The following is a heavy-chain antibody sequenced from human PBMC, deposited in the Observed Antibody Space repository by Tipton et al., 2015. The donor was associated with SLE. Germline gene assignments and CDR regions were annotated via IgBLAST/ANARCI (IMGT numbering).Heavy chain of an antibody. CDR2: IYYSGST. CDR3: ASSEYGGNYYYYYYGMDV. D-gene: IGHD4-23*01. Sequence: TLSLTCAVYGGSFSGYYWGWIRQPPGKGLEWIGSIYYSGSTYYNPSLKSRVTISVDTSKNQFSLKLSSVTAADTAVYYCASSEYGGNYYYYYYGMDVWGQGTTVTVSS. V-gene: IGHV4-34*01. CDR1: GGSFSGYY. J-gene: IGHJ6*02.